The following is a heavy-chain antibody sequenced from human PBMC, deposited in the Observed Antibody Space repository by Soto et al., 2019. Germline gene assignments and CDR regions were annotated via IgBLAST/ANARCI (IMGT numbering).Heavy chain of an antibody. CDR2: INAGNGNT. CDR3: ARGVENIVVVLDVFGYYGMEV. V-gene: IGHV1-3*01. CDR1: GYSFTSYA. Sequence: GYSVKVSCKASGYSFTSYAIYWVRQAPGQRLEWMGWINAGNGNTKYSQKLQGRVTFTGDTSASTAHMELSSLRSEDTAVYFCARGVENIVVVLDVFGYYGMEVCGEGLTGTLSS. J-gene: IGHJ6*04. D-gene: IGHD2-2*01.